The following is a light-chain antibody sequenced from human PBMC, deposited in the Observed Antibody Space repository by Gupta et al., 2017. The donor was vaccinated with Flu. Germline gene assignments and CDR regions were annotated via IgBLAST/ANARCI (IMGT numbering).Light chain of an antibody. V-gene: IGLV2-14*01. CDR2: EVS. CDR3: SSYTSSSTYV. Sequence: QSALTQPASVSGPPGQSITISCPGTSSDVGGYNYVSWYQQHPGKAPKLMIYEVSNRPSGVSNRFSGSKSGNTASLTISGLQAEDEADYYCSSYTSSSTYVFGTGTKVTVL. J-gene: IGLJ1*01. CDR1: SSDVGGYNY.